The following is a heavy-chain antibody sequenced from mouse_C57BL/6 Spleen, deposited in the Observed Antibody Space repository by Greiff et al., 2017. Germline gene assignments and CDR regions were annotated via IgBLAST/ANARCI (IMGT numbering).Heavy chain of an antibody. V-gene: IGHV1-69*01. CDR2: IDPSDSYT. J-gene: IGHJ2*01. Sequence: VQLQQPGAELVMPGASVKLSCKASGYTFTSYWMHWVKQRPGQGLEWIGEIDPSDSYTNYNQKFKGKSTLTVDKSSSTAYMQLSSQTSEDSAVYYCARWVYYGNYFDYWGQGTTLTVSS. CDR1: GYTFTSYW. CDR3: ARWVYYGNYFDY. D-gene: IGHD2-1*01.